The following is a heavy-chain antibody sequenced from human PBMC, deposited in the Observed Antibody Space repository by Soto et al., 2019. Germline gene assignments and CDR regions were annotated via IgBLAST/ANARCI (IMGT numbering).Heavy chain of an antibody. J-gene: IGHJ6*02. V-gene: IGHV3-30-3*01. CDR1: GFTFSSYA. CDR2: ISYDGSNK. D-gene: IGHD2-8*01. CDR3: VRGDCTNGVCYYYGMDV. Sequence: QVQLVESGGGLVQPGRSLRLSCAASGFTFSSYAMNWVRQAPGKGLEWVAVISYDGSNKYYADSVKGRFTISRDNSKNTLYLQMNSLRAEDTAVYYCVRGDCTNGVCYYYGMDVWGQGTTVTVSS.